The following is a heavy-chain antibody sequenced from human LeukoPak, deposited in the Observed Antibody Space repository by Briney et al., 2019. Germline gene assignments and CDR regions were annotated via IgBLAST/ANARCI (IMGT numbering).Heavy chain of an antibody. J-gene: IGHJ4*02. CDR2: IHTGNGFT. Sequence: GESLKISCKASGYSFTNYAFHWVRQAPGQSLEWMGWIHTGNGFTRYSQKSQGRVTITRDTSASTAYMELSSLGSEDTAVYYCARSEYDLQGSSARWPDYWGQGALVTVSS. CDR1: GYSFTNYA. D-gene: IGHD2/OR15-2a*01. V-gene: IGHV1-3*04. CDR3: ARSEYDLQGSSARWPDY.